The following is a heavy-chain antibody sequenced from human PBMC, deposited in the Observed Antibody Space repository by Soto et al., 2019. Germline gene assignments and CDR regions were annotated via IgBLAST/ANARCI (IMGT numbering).Heavy chain of an antibody. D-gene: IGHD5-18*01. Sequence: EVQLLESGGGLVQPGGSLRLSCVASVFTFSSYAMSWVRQAPGKGLEWVSAISGSGGSTYYADSVKGRFTISRDNSKNTLYLQMNSLRAEDTAVYYCAKDMDTAIEYYGMDVWGQGTTVTVSS. J-gene: IGHJ6*02. CDR2: ISGSGGST. V-gene: IGHV3-23*01. CDR3: AKDMDTAIEYYGMDV. CDR1: VFTFSSYA.